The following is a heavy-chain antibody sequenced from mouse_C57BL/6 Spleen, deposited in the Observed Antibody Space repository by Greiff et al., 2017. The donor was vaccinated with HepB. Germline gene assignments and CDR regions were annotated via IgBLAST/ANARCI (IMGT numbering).Heavy chain of an antibody. Sequence: QVQLQQPGAELVKPGASVKLSCKASGYTFTSYWIHWVKQRPGQGLEWIGMIHPNSGSTNYNEKFKSKATLTVDKSSSTAYMQLSSLTSEDSAVYYCAREGSGYVDGFAYWGQGTLVTVSA. J-gene: IGHJ3*01. CDR3: AREGSGYVDGFAY. V-gene: IGHV1-64*01. CDR2: IHPNSGST. D-gene: IGHD3-2*02. CDR1: GYTFTSYW.